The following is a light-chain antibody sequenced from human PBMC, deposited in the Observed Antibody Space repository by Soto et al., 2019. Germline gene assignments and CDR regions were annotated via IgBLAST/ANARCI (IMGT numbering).Light chain of an antibody. V-gene: IGLV2-14*01. Sequence: QSVLTQPASVSGSPGQSITISCTGTSSDVGAYDYVSWYQQHPDKAPKFVIYEVTNRPSGVSHRFSGSKSGNTASLTISGLQAEDEADYYCTSFTSSSTYVFGTGTKVTVL. CDR3: TSFTSSSTYV. CDR2: EVT. J-gene: IGLJ1*01. CDR1: SSDVGAYDY.